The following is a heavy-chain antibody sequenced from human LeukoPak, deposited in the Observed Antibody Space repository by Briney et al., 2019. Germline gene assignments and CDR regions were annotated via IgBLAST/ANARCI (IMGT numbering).Heavy chain of an antibody. D-gene: IGHD3-3*01. CDR3: ARDRSLEYYFDY. Sequence: ASVKVSCKASGGTFSSYAISWVRQAPGQGLEWMGGIIPIFGTANYAQKFQGRVTITAGKSTSTAYMELSSLRSEDTAVYYCARDRSLEYYFDYWGQGTLVTVSS. J-gene: IGHJ4*02. CDR2: IIPIFGTA. V-gene: IGHV1-69*06. CDR1: GGTFSSYA.